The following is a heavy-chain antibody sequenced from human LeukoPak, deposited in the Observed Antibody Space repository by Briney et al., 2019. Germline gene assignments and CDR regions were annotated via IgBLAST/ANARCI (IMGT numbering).Heavy chain of an antibody. D-gene: IGHD7-27*01. CDR2: INPNSGGA. CDR3: ARENWDDAFDI. CDR1: GYTFTGYY. J-gene: IGHJ3*02. V-gene: IGHV1-2*04. Sequence: ASVKVSCKASGYTFTGYYMHWVRQAPGQGLEWMGWINPNSGGANYAQKFQGWVTMTRDTSISTAYMELSRLRSDDTAVYYCARENWDDAFDIWGQGTMVTVSS.